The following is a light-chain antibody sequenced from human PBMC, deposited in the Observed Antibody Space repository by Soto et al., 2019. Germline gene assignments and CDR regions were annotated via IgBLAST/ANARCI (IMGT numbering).Light chain of an antibody. CDR1: SSVIGDFNY. CDR2: DVT. Sequence: QPVLTQPASVSGSPGQSITISCTGTSSVIGDFNYVSWYQQHPGKAPKLIIYDVTYRPSGVSNRFSGSKSGNTASLTISGLQTEDEADYYCGSYTSGNTSFGGGTKLTVL. CDR3: GSYTSGNTS. V-gene: IGLV2-14*03. J-gene: IGLJ2*01.